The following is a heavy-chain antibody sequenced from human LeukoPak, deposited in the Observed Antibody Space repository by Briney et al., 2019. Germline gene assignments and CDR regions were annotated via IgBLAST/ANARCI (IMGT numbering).Heavy chain of an antibody. CDR3: ATLNGRTQNFDD. CDR2: IYPRDSDT. V-gene: IGHV5-51*01. CDR1: GDSFHSYW. J-gene: IGHJ4*02. Sequence: GESLKISRSSSGDSFHSYWNGWVRPMSGKGLEWVGSIYPRDSDTRYSPSFQGQVTISADKSISTAYLKWSSLKASDTAMYYCATLNGRTQNFDDWGQGTLVTVSS. D-gene: IGHD1-7*01.